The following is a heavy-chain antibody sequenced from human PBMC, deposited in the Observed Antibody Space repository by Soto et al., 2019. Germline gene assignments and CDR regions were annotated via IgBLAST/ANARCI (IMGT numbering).Heavy chain of an antibody. Sequence: TGGSLRLSCAASGFTFSDYYMSWIRQAPGKGLEWVSYISKSSTIIYYADSVKGRFTISRDNAKNSLYLQMNSLRAEDTAMYYCARATDPRRIAGYFDSWGQGTLVTVSS. CDR2: ISKSSTII. J-gene: IGHJ4*02. CDR3: ARATDPRRIAGYFDS. V-gene: IGHV3-11*01. D-gene: IGHD6-13*01. CDR1: GFTFSDYY.